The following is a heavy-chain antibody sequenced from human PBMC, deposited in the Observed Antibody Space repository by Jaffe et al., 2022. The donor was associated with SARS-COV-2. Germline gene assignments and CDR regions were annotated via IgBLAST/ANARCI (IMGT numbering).Heavy chain of an antibody. V-gene: IGHV3-43*01. CDR3: ATAGPGGWTAFDY. CDR1: GFTFDDYT. Sequence: EVQLVESGGVVVQPGGSLRLSCAASGFTFDDYTMHWVRQAPGKGLEWVSLISWDGGSTYYADSVKGRFTISRDNSKNSLYLQMNSLRTEDTALYYCATAGPGGWTAFDYWGQGTLVTVSS. J-gene: IGHJ4*02. CDR2: ISWDGGST. D-gene: IGHD6-19*01.